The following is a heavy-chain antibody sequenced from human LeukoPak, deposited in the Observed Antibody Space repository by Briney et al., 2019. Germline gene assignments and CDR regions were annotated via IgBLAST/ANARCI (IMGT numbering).Heavy chain of an antibody. CDR2: ISGSGGST. Sequence: GGSLRLSCAASGFTFSSYAMSWVRQAPGKGLEWVSAISGSGGSTYYADSVKSRFTISRDNSKNTLYLQMNSLRAEDTAVYYCAKSASLGYCSGGSCYFDYWGQGTLVTVSS. D-gene: IGHD2-15*01. CDR3: AKSASLGYCSGGSCYFDY. V-gene: IGHV3-23*01. CDR1: GFTFSSYA. J-gene: IGHJ4*02.